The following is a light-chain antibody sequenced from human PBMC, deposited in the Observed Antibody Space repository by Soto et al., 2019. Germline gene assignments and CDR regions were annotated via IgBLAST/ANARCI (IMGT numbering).Light chain of an antibody. CDR3: QQDYNLPPA. CDR2: DAS. J-gene: IGKJ1*01. V-gene: IGKV1-5*01. CDR1: QSISSW. Sequence: DIQMTQSPSTLSASVGDRVTITCRASQSISSWLAWYQQKPGKAPKLLIYDASSLESGVPSRFSGSGSGTEFTLTISSLKPEDFAVYYCQQDYNLPPAFGQGTKVEIK.